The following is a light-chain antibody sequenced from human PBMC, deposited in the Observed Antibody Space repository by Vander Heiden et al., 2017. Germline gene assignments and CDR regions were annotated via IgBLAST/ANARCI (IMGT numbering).Light chain of an antibody. CDR1: QSIDNI. CDR2: SAS. CDR3: QQGYSIPFT. Sequence: DIPVTQSPSSLSASVGDTVTITCRASQSIDNILTWYQHQPGKAPTLLISSASNLHGGVPSRFSGSGSGTDFTLTIASLQPEDFANYSCQQGYSIPFTFGPGTKVDAK. J-gene: IGKJ3*01. V-gene: IGKV1-39*01.